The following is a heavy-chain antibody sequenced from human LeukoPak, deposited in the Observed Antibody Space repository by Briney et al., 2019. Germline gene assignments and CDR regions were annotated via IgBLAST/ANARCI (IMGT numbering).Heavy chain of an antibody. CDR1: GYTFTGYY. J-gene: IGHJ4*02. V-gene: IGHV1-2*04. D-gene: IGHD2-2*01. CDR3: ARGYCSSTSCYHFDY. CDR2: INPNSGGT. Sequence: GASVKVSCKASGYTFTGYYMHWVRQAPGQGLEWMGWINPNSGGTNYAQKFQGWVTMTRDTSVSTAYMELSRLRSDDTAVYYCARGYCSSTSCYHFDYWGQGTLVTVSS.